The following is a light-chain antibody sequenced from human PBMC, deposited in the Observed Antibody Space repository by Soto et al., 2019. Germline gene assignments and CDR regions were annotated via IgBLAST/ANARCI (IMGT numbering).Light chain of an antibody. J-gene: IGKJ1*01. CDR1: QSVTTSY. CDR3: QQYDSSPRT. CDR2: GAS. Sequence: EIVLTQSPGTLSLSPGERATLCCRASQSVTTSYLAWYQRKPGQAPRLLIYGASSRAADIPDRFSGSGSATDFTLTINRLEPEDFAVYYCQQYDSSPRTFGQGTKVDIK. V-gene: IGKV3-20*01.